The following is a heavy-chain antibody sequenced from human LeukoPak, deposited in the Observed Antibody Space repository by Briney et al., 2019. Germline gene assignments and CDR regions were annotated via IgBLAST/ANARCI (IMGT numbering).Heavy chain of an antibody. Sequence: GGSLRLSCAASGFTVSSNYMSWVRQAPGKGLQWVSVIYSGGSTYHADSVKGRFTISRHNSKNTLYLQMNSLRAEDTAVYYCAGNYYDSSGYNYWGQGTLVTVSS. CDR1: GFTVSSNY. CDR2: IYSGGST. V-gene: IGHV3-53*04. CDR3: AGNYYDSSGYNY. J-gene: IGHJ4*02. D-gene: IGHD3-22*01.